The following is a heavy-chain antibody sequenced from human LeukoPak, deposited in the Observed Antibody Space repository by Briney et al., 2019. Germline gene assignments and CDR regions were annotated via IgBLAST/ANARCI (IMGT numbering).Heavy chain of an antibody. J-gene: IGHJ4*02. CDR2: INHSGST. V-gene: IGHV4-34*01. CDR3: ARVRVRGVNDY. CDR1: GGSFSGYY. Sequence: SETLSLXCAVYGGSFSGYYWSWIRQPPGKGLEWIGEINHSGSTNYNPSLKSRVTISVDTSKNQFSLKLSSVTAADTAVYYCARVRVRGVNDYWGQGTLVTVSS. D-gene: IGHD3-10*01.